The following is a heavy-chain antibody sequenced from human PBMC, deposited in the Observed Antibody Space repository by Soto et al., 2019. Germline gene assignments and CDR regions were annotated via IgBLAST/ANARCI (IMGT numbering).Heavy chain of an antibody. V-gene: IGHV1-18*01. D-gene: IGHD6-19*01. Sequence: QVQLVQSGAEVKKPGASVKVSCKASGYTFTSYGISWVRQAPGQGLEWMGWTSAYNGNTNYAQKLQGRVTMTTDTSTSTACMELRSLRSDDTAVYYCARRQWLVGGYYYGMDVWGQGTTVTVSS. CDR1: GYTFTSYG. CDR2: TSAYNGNT. CDR3: ARRQWLVGGYYYGMDV. J-gene: IGHJ6*02.